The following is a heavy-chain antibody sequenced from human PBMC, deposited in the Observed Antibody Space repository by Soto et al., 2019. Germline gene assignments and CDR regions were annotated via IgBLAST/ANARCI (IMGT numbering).Heavy chain of an antibody. V-gene: IGHV5-51*01. D-gene: IGHD2-2*01. Sequence: GESLKISCKGSGYSFTSYWIGWVRQMPGKGLEWMGIIYPGDSDTRYSPSFQGQVTISADKSISTAYLQWSSLKASDTAMYYCARAPLIGYCSSTSCYDAFDIWGQGTMVTVSS. CDR2: IYPGDSDT. CDR1: GYSFTSYW. CDR3: ARAPLIGYCSSTSCYDAFDI. J-gene: IGHJ3*02.